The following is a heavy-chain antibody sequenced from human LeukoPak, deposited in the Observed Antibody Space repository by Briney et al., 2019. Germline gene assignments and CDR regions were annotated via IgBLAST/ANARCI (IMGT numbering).Heavy chain of an antibody. V-gene: IGHV4-34*01. D-gene: IGHD4-23*01. J-gene: IGHJ4*02. CDR2: INHSGST. Sequence: SETLSLTCAVYGGSFSGYYWSWIRQPPGKGLEWIGEINHSGSTNYNPSLKSRVTISVDTSKNQFSLKLSSVTAADTAVYYCARGQTPGFDCWGQGTLVTVSS. CDR1: GGSFSGYY. CDR3: ARGQTPGFDC.